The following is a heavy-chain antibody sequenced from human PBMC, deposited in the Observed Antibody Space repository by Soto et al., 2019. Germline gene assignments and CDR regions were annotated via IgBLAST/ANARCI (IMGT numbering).Heavy chain of an antibody. CDR3: ARTHRAILTGYDDRGPFDY. CDR1: GFTFSSYA. Sequence: PGGSLRLSCAASGFTFSSYAMNWVRQAPGKGLEWVSVIYSGGSTYYADSVKGRFTISRDNSKNTLYLQMNSLRAEDTAVYYCARTHRAILTGYDDRGPFDYWGQGTLVTVSS. CDR2: IYSGGST. D-gene: IGHD3-9*01. V-gene: IGHV3-66*01. J-gene: IGHJ4*02.